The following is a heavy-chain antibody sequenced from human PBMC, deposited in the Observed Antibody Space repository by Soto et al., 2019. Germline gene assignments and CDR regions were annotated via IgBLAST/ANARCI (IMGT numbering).Heavy chain of an antibody. CDR2: IWYDGSNK. CDR3: ARDRGFGAGHSLDGVFWFDP. J-gene: IGHJ5*02. CDR1: GFTFSSYG. Sequence: PGGSLRLSCAASGFTFSSYGMYWVRQAPGKGLEWVAVIWYDGSNKYYADSVQGRFTISRDNSKYTVYLQMKSLRAEDTAVYYCARDRGFGAGHSLDGVFWFDPWGQGTLVTVSS. V-gene: IGHV3-33*01. D-gene: IGHD3-10*01.